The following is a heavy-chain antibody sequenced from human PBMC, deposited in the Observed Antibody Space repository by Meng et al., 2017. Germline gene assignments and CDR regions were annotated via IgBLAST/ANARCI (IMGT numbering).Heavy chain of an antibody. Sequence: LPLRQSRPGLVKPPQTLSLICAISGDSVSSNSAAWNWIRQSPSRGLEWLGRAYYRSKWYHDYAESVKSRISIDPDTSKNQFSLQLRSVTPEDSAVYYCARGSYSFDSWGQRTLVTVS. CDR1: GDSVSSNSAA. D-gene: IGHD1-26*01. CDR2: AYYRSKWYH. J-gene: IGHJ4*02. CDR3: ARGSYSFDS. V-gene: IGHV6-1*01.